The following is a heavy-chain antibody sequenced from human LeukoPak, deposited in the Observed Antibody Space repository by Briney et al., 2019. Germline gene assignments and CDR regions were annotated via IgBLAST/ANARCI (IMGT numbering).Heavy chain of an antibody. J-gene: IGHJ4*02. CDR2: IYYTGST. CDR1: GGSISSYY. V-gene: IGHV4-59*08. D-gene: IGHD5-18*01. CDR3: ARVSFGYGYFDY. Sequence: SETLSLTCTASGGSISSYYWSWIRQPPGKGLEWIGYIYYTGSTNYNPSLNSRVTLSVDTSKNHFSLKLTSVTAADTAFYYCARVSFGYGYFDYWGQGTLVTVSS.